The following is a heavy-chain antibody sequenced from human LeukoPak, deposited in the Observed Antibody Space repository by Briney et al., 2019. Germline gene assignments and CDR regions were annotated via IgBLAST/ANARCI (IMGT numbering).Heavy chain of an antibody. CDR2: ISDGGGNT. CDR1: AFSFRGYA. CDR3: VKDGAQPGYFFDL. D-gene: IGHD1-26*01. J-gene: IGHJ4*02. V-gene: IGHV3-23*01. Sequence: GGSLRLSCEASAFSFRGYAMSWVRQAPGKGLEWVSGISDGGGNTDYADSVKGRFTISRDNFRNTLYLQMHSLRAEDTALYFCVKDGAQPGYFFDLWGRGTLVTVSS.